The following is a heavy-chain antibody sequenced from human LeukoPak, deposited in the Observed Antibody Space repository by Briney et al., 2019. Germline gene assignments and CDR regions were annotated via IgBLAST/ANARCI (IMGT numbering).Heavy chain of an antibody. J-gene: IGHJ4*02. CDR1: GFTFSSYA. V-gene: IGHV3-30-3*01. Sequence: GRSLRLSCAASGFTFSSYAMHWVRQAPGKGLEWVAVISYDGSNKYYADSVKGRFTISRDNSKNTLYLQMNSLRAEDTAVYYCASTYPQYSSGWYEYFDYWGQGTLVTVSS. D-gene: IGHD6-19*01. CDR3: ASTYPQYSSGWYEYFDY. CDR2: ISYDGSNK.